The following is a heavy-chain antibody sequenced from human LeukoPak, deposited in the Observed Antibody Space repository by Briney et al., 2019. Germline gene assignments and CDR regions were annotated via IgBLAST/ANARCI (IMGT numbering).Heavy chain of an antibody. V-gene: IGHV4-39*07. CDR1: GGSISSSRYY. J-gene: IGHJ6*02. Sequence: SETLSLTCTVSGGSISSSRYYWAWIRQSPGKGLEWIGSLYYSGSAYYNPSLKSRVTISEDTPKNQFYLKLTPATAADTAVYYCARNWGAAGWDNYNGMDVWGQGTTVIVSS. CDR2: LYYSGSA. CDR3: ARNWGAAGWDNYNGMDV. D-gene: IGHD7-27*01.